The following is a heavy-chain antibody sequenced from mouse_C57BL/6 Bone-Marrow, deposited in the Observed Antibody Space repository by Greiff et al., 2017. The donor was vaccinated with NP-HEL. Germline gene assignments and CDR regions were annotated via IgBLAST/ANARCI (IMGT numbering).Heavy chain of an antibody. CDR2: ISSGSSTI. J-gene: IGHJ2*01. CDR1: GFTFGAFG. Sequence: EVKVEESGGGLVKPGGSLKLSCPPSGFTFGAFGFHWVRQAPERGLEWFAYISSGSSTIYYAETVKGRFTISRDNAKNTLFLQMTSLRSEDTAMYYCSYGSSYDYWGQGTTLTVSS. V-gene: IGHV5-17*01. CDR3: SYGSSYDY. D-gene: IGHD1-1*01.